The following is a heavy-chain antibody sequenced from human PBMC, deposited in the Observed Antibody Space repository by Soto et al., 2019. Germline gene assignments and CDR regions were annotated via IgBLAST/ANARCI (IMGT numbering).Heavy chain of an antibody. Sequence: QVQLVQSGAEVKKPGSSVKVSCKASGGTFSSYAISWVRQAPGQGLEWMGGIIPIFGTANYAQKFQGRVTIPPEESTSTAYMELSSLRSEDTAVYCCARGGDIVVVPAARDYYYGMDVWGQGTTVTVSS. V-gene: IGHV1-69*01. D-gene: IGHD2-2*01. CDR3: ARGGDIVVVPAARDYYYGMDV. CDR2: IIPIFGTA. CDR1: GGTFSSYA. J-gene: IGHJ6*02.